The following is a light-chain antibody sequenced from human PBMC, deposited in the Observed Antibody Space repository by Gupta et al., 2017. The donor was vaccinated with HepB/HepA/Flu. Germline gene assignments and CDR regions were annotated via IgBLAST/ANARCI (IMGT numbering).Light chain of an antibody. CDR2: RNN. V-gene: IGLV1-47*01. CDR3: ATWDDSLSGYV. J-gene: IGLJ1*01. Sequence: QSVLTQPPSASGTPGQRVTISCSGSSSNIGSNYVYWYQPFPGTAPKLLIYRNNQRPSGVPDRFSGSKSGTSASLAISGLRSDDEADYYCATWDDSLSGYVFGNGTNVTVL. CDR1: SSNIGSNY.